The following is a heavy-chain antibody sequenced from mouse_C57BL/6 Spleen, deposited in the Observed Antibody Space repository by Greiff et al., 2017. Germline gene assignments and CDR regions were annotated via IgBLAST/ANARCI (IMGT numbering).Heavy chain of an antibody. CDR3: ARSVQLTGDDY. CDR1: GYTFTSYW. J-gene: IGHJ2*01. D-gene: IGHD4-1*01. Sequence: QVQLQQPGAELVKPGASVKMSCKASGYTFTSYWITWVKQRPGQGLEWIGDIYPGSGSTNYNEKFKSKATLTVDTSPSTAYMQVSSLTSEDSAVYYCARSVQLTGDDYWGQGTTLTVSS. V-gene: IGHV1-55*01. CDR2: IYPGSGST.